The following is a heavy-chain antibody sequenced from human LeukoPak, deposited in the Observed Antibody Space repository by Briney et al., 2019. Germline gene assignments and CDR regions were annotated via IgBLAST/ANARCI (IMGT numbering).Heavy chain of an antibody. CDR3: ARDRQLDY. CDR1: GFTFSSYA. D-gene: IGHD1-1*01. J-gene: IGHJ4*02. CDR2: IKQDGSEK. Sequence: PGGSLRLSCAASGFTFSSYAMSWVRQAPGKGLEWVANIKQDGSEKYYVDSVEGRFTISRDNAKNSLYLQMNSLRAEDTAVYYCARDRQLDYWGQGTLVTVSS. V-gene: IGHV3-7*01.